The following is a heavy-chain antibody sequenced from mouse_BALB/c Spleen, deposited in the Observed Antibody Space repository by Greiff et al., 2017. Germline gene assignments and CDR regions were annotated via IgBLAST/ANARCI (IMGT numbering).Heavy chain of an antibody. CDR3: ARTYYGNYGGDFDY. D-gene: IGHD2-10*01. J-gene: IGHJ2*01. V-gene: IGHV1-63*02. CDR2: IYPGGGYT. Sequence: QVQLQQSGAELVRPGTSVKISCKASGYTFTNYWLGWVKQRPGHGLEWIGDIYPGGGYTNYNEKFKGKATLTADTSSSTAYMQLSSLTSEDSAVYFWARTYYGNYGGDFDYWGQGTTLPVSS. CDR1: GYTFTNYW.